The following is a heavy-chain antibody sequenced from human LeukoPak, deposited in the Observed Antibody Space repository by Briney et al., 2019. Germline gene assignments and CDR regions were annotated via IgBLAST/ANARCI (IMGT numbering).Heavy chain of an antibody. CDR1: GFTFNNYA. Sequence: PGGSLRLSCAASGFTFNNYAMHWVRQAPGEGLEWEALISSDESNKYYADSVKGRFTISRDNSMNTLYLQMNSLRADDTAVYYCATDYSYGSGSYYNRFDNWGQGTLVTVSS. J-gene: IGHJ4*02. D-gene: IGHD3-10*01. CDR2: ISSDESNK. CDR3: ATDYSYGSGSYYNRFDN. V-gene: IGHV3-30*03.